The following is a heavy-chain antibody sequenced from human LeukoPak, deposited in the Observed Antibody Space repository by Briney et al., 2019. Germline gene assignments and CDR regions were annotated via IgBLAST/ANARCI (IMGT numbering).Heavy chain of an antibody. Sequence: GGSLRLSCEVSGFTFSNAWMTWGRQAPGEGLEWLGRIKSKTDGGTTDYAAPVKGRLSISRDDSKSTLYLQMNSLKTEDTAVYYCTTLGGRRDYWGQGTLVTVSS. D-gene: IGHD2-15*01. J-gene: IGHJ4*02. V-gene: IGHV3-15*01. CDR3: TTLGGRRDY. CDR1: GFTFSNAW. CDR2: IKSKTDGGTT.